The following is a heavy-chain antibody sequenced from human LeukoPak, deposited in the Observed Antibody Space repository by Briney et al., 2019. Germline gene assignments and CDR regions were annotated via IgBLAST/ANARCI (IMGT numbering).Heavy chain of an antibody. J-gene: IGHJ4*02. Sequence: ASVKVSCKASGYTFSDYYMHWVRQAPGQGLEWMGWINPKSGVTNYVQKFQGRVTMTRDTSISTTYMELSRLRFDDTAVYYCARTSSLDYWGQGTLVTVSP. CDR3: ARTSSLDY. V-gene: IGHV1-2*02. CDR2: INPKSGVT. CDR1: GYTFSDYY.